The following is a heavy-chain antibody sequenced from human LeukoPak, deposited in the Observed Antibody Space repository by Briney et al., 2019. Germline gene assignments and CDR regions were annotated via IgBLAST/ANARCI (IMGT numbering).Heavy chain of an antibody. CDR2: INHSGST. V-gene: IGHV4-34*01. J-gene: IGHJ3*02. CDR3: ARGIKMVRGVIITAFDI. Sequence: PSETLSLTCAVYGGSFSGYYWSWIRQPLGKGLEWIGEINHSGSTNYNPSLKSRVTISVDTSKNQFSLKLSSVTAADTAVYYCARGIKMVRGVIITAFDIWGQGTMVTVSS. CDR1: GGSFSGYY. D-gene: IGHD3-10*01.